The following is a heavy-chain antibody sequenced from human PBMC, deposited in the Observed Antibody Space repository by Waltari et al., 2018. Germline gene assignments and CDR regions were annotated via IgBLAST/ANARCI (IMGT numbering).Heavy chain of an antibody. CDR1: GGTFSSYA. Sequence: QVQLVQSGAEVKKPGSSVKVSCKASGGTFSSYAISWVRPAPGQGLEVRGGIIPILGTANYAQKFQGRVTITADESTSTAYMELSSLRSEDTAVYYCASYSYYSSSRVFDYWGQGTLVTVSS. V-gene: IGHV1-69*12. CDR3: ASYSYYSSSRVFDY. CDR2: IIPILGTA. D-gene: IGHD6-6*01. J-gene: IGHJ4*02.